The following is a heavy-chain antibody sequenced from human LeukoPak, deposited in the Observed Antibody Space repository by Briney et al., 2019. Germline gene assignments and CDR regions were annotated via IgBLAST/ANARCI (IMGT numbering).Heavy chain of an antibody. Sequence: RGCLRLSCVASGFTFRDYAMSWVRQAPGGGLEWVSDASGTGSGDSTYYADSVKGRFTISRNDSKNTLYLQMNSLRAEDTAVYFCAKDPHPRRSTAITMDYWGQGTLVTVDS. CDR1: GFTFRDYA. CDR3: AKDPHPRRSTAITMDY. J-gene: IGHJ4*02. V-gene: IGHV3-23*01. D-gene: IGHD2-2*01. CDR2: GTGSGDST.